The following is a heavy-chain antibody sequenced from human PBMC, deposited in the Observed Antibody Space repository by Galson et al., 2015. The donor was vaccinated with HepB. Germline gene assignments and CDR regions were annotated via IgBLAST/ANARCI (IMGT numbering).Heavy chain of an antibody. J-gene: IGHJ6*02. D-gene: IGHD6-19*01. CDR1: GGTFSSYA. CDR3: ARDRGIAVAGLYYYYGMDV. CDR2: IIPILGIA. V-gene: IGHV1-69*04. Sequence: SVKVSCKASGGTFSSYAISWVRQAPGQGLEWMGRIIPILGIANYAQKFQGRVTITADKSTSTAYMELSSLRSEDTAVYYCARDRGIAVAGLYYYYGMDVWGQGTTVTVSS.